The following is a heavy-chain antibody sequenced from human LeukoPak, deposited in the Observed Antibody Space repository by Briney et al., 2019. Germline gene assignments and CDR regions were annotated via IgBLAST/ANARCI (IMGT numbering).Heavy chain of an antibody. Sequence: SETLSLTCTVSGGSISSYYWSWIRQPPGKGLEWIGYIYYSGSTNYNPSLKSRVTISVDTSKNQFSLKLSPVTAADTAVYYCARFTAAGPYYFDYWGQGTLVTVSS. CDR1: GGSISSYY. CDR3: ARFTAAGPYYFDY. V-gene: IGHV4-59*01. J-gene: IGHJ4*02. D-gene: IGHD6-13*01. CDR2: IYYSGST.